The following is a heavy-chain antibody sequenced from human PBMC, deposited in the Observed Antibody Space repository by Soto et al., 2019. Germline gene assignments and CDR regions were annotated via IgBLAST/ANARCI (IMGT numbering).Heavy chain of an antibody. J-gene: IGHJ4*02. CDR1: GYTFTTTY. Sequence: ASVKVSCKASGYTFTTTYITWVRQAPGQGLEWMGWISAYNGKTKYARNFEGRVTMTTDTSTSTAYMELRSLQYDDTAVYYCGRVPYFYDIRRSEGRIDFCGQALLVTVSS. D-gene: IGHD3-22*01. CDR2: ISAYNGKT. CDR3: GRVPYFYDIRRSEGRIDF. V-gene: IGHV1-18*01.